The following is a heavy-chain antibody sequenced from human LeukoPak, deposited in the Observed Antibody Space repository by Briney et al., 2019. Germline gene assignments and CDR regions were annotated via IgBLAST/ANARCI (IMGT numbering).Heavy chain of an antibody. D-gene: IGHD4-11*01. Sequence: SETLSLTCAVSGGSISSHYWSWIRQPPGKGLEWIGYIYYSGSTNYNPSLKSRVTISVDTSKNQFSLKLSSVTAADTAVYYCARWISKKSTVTTPGKFDPWGQGTLVTVSS. V-gene: IGHV4-59*11. J-gene: IGHJ5*02. CDR1: GGSISSHY. CDR3: ARWISKKSTVTTPGKFDP. CDR2: IYYSGST.